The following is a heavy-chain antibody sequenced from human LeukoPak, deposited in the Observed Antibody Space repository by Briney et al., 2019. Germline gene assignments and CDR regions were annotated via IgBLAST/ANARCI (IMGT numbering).Heavy chain of an antibody. J-gene: IGHJ4*02. CDR1: GYSFTSYL. D-gene: IGHD1-1*01. V-gene: IGHV5-51*01. CDR3: ARYTGHYYFDY. CDR2: IYPGDSDT. Sequence: GESLKISCKGSGYSFTSYLIGWVRQMPGKGLEWMGIIYPGDSDTRYSPSFQGQVTISADKSISTAYLQWSSLNTSDTAMYYCARYTGHYYFDYWGEGTLVTVSS.